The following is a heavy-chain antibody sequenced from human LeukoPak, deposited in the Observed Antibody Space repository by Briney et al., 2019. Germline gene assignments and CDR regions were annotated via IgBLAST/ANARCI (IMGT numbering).Heavy chain of an antibody. CDR3: AKDKGYSSSWSDY. CDR1: GFTFSADS. CDR2: ISYDGSNK. Sequence: PGGSLRLSCAASGFTFSADSMNWVRQAPGKGLEWVAVISYDGSNKYYADSVKGRFTISRDNSKNTLYLQMNSLRAEDTAVYYCAKDKGYSSSWSDYWGQGTLVTVSS. D-gene: IGHD6-13*01. V-gene: IGHV3-30*18. J-gene: IGHJ4*02.